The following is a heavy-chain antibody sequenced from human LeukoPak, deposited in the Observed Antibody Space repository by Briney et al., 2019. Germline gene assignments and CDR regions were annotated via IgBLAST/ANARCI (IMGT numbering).Heavy chain of an antibody. CDR2: INPNSGGT. V-gene: IGHV1-2*02. CDR3: ARDLGDIVVVPAATRVYYYYMDV. J-gene: IGHJ6*03. D-gene: IGHD2-2*01. CDR1: GYTFTSYY. Sequence: ASVKVSCKASGYTFTSYYMHWVRQAPGQGLEWMGWINPNSGGTNYAQKFQGRVTMTRDTSISTAYMELSRLRSDDTAVYYCARDLGDIVVVPAATRVYYYYMDVWGKGTTVTVSS.